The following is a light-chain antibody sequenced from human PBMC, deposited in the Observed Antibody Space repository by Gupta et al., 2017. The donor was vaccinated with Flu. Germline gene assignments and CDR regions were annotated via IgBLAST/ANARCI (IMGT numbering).Light chain of an antibody. V-gene: IGLV1-51*02. CDR3: GTWDSSLSAGGV. J-gene: IGLJ3*02. CDR2: ENN. Sequence: ISCSGSSSNIGNNYVSWYQQLPGTAPKLLIYENNKRPSGIPDRFSGSKSGTSATLGITGLQTGDEADYYCGTWDSSLSAGGVFGGGNKLTV. CDR1: SSNIGNNY.